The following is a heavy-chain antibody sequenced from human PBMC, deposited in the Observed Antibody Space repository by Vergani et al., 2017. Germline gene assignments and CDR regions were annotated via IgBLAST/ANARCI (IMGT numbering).Heavy chain of an antibody. D-gene: IGHD3-22*01. CDR1: GGTFSSYA. CDR3: ARDQGSGYYYVIYFDY. CDR2: IIPILGIA. Sequence: QVQLVQSGAEVKKPGSSVKVSCKASGGTFSSYAISWVRQAPGQGLEWMGRIIPILGIANYAQKFQGRVTMTTDTSTSTAYMELRSLSADDTAVYYCARDQGSGYYYVIYFDYWGQGTLVTVSS. J-gene: IGHJ4*02. V-gene: IGHV1-69*04.